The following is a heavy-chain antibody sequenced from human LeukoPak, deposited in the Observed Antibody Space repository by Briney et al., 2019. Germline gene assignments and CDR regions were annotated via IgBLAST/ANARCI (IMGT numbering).Heavy chain of an antibody. CDR2: IYTSGST. Sequence: SQTLSLTCTVSGGSISSGSYYWSWIRQPAGKGLEWIGRIYTSGSTNYNPSLKSRVTISVDTSKNQFSLKLSSVTAADTAVYYCAREEYYDFWSGSGGRLDPWGQGTLVTVSS. CDR1: GGSISSGSYY. V-gene: IGHV4-61*02. CDR3: AREEYYDFWSGSGGRLDP. J-gene: IGHJ5*02. D-gene: IGHD3-3*01.